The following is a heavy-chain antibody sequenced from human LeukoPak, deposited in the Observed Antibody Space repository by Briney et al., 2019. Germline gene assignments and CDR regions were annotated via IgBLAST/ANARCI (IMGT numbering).Heavy chain of an antibody. J-gene: IGHJ4*02. V-gene: IGHV3-21*01. CDR3: ARGGGYSYGSFGY. CDR1: GFTLSSYS. Sequence: GGSLRLSCAASGFTLSSYSMNWVRQAPGKGLEWVSCISSSSSYIYYADSVKGRFTISRDNAKKSLYLQMNSLRAEDTAVYYCARGGGYSYGSFGYWGQGTLVTVSS. D-gene: IGHD5-18*01. CDR2: ISSSSSYI.